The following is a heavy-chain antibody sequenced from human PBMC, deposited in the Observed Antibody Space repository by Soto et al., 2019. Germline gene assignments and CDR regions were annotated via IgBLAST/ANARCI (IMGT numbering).Heavy chain of an antibody. D-gene: IGHD3-22*01. CDR2: IFHDGTA. Sequence: PSETLSLTCAVSGVSISSGNWWTWVRQSPQRGLEYIGEIFHDGTANYYPSFERRVAISVDTSKNQFSLKLTSVTAADTAIYFCARLVYDTSLNYMYFDVWGKGTLATSPQ. CDR1: GVSISSGNW. V-gene: IGHV4-4*02. CDR3: ARLVYDTSLNYMYFDV. J-gene: IGHJ4*02.